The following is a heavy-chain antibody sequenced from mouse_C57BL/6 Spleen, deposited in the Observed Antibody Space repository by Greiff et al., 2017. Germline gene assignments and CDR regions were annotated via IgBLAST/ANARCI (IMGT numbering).Heavy chain of an antibody. Sequence: VQLQQSGPELVKPGASVKISCKASGYTFTDYYMNWVKQSHGKSLEWIGDINPNNGGTSYNQKFKGKATLTVDKSSSTAYMELRSLTSEDSAVYYWARDSMITEWFAYWGQGTLVTVSA. D-gene: IGHD2-4*01. J-gene: IGHJ3*01. V-gene: IGHV1-26*01. CDR3: ARDSMITEWFAY. CDR2: INPNNGGT. CDR1: GYTFTDYY.